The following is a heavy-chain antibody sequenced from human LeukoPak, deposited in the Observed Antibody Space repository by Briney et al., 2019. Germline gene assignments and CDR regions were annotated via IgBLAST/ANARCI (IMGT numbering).Heavy chain of an antibody. CDR3: ARDTLNGPFVISLDY. Sequence: GGSLPHSRAPCGLSLRSFVMQGVGQAPGKGPEWVSHINSADNVEYYTDSVRGRFTMSRDNAKDLLFLQMNGLRAEDTAVYYCARDTLNGPFVISLDYWGQGALVTVSS. CDR1: GLSLRSFV. J-gene: IGHJ4*02. D-gene: IGHD3-9*01. CDR2: INSADNVE. V-gene: IGHV3-48*03.